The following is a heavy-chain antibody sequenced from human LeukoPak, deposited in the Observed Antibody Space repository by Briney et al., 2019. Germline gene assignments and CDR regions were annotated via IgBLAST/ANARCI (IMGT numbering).Heavy chain of an antibody. CDR3: AKDRVWNDETGDFDY. CDR2: ISYDGSNK. CDR1: GFTFSSYA. Sequence: PGRSLRLSCAASGFTFSSYAMHWVRQAPGKGLEWVAVISYDGSNKYYADSVKGRFTISRDNSKNTLYLQMNSLRAEDTAVYYCAKDRVWNDETGDFDYWGQGTLVTVSS. J-gene: IGHJ4*02. D-gene: IGHD1-1*01. V-gene: IGHV3-30-3*01.